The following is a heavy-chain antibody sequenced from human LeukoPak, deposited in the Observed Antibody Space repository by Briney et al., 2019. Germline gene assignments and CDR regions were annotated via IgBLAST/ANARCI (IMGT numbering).Heavy chain of an antibody. Sequence: GASVKVSCKASGYTFTSYGISWVRQAPGQGLEWMGWISAYNGNTNYAQKLQGRVTMTTDTSTSTAYMELRGLRSDDTAVYYCSAGATTYCGEDCYPSFFFYHGIDVWGQGTTVTVSS. D-gene: IGHD2-21*02. J-gene: IGHJ6*02. CDR1: GYTFTSYG. V-gene: IGHV1-18*01. CDR3: SAGATTYCGEDCYPSFFFYHGIDV. CDR2: ISAYNGNT.